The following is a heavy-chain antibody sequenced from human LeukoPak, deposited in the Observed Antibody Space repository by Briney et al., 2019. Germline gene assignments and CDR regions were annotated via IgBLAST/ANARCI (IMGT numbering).Heavy chain of an antibody. Sequence: GGSLRLSCAASGFSFSNYVMNWVRQAPGKGLEWVALISDDGRNKHYADSVKGRFAISRDNSRNTQFLQMNSLRPEDTAVYYCARADVTMIAVSLYPEGVEYLQHWGQGTLVTVSS. CDR1: GFSFSNYV. CDR3: ARADVTMIAVSLYPEGVEYLQH. J-gene: IGHJ1*01. D-gene: IGHD3-22*01. V-gene: IGHV3-30*09. CDR2: ISDDGRNK.